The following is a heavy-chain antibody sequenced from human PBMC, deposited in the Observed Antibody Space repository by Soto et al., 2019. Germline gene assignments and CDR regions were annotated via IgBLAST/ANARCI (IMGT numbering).Heavy chain of an antibody. CDR3: ARAGLDYYYYGIDV. V-gene: IGHV1-2*02. CDR2: INPNSGGT. J-gene: IGHJ6*02. CDR1: GYTFTGYY. Sequence: ASVKVSCKASGYTFTGYYMHWVRQAPGQGLEWMGWINPNSGGTNYAQKFQGRVTMTRDTSISTAYMELSRLRSDDTAVYYCARAGLDYYYYGIDVWGQGTTVTVSS.